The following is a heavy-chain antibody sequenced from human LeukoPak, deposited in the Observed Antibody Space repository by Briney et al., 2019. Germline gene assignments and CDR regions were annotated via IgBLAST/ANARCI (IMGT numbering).Heavy chain of an antibody. CDR2: INQDGSEK. J-gene: IGHJ4*02. CDR1: GFTFSSYW. Sequence: GGSLRLSCAASGFTFSSYWMSWVRQAPGKGLEWVANINQDGSEKYYVDSVMGRFTISRDNAKNSLYLQMNSLRAEDTAVYYCGRLGIRGSYCWDYWGQGTLVTVSS. D-gene: IGHD1-26*01. CDR3: GRLGIRGSYCWDY. V-gene: IGHV3-7*01.